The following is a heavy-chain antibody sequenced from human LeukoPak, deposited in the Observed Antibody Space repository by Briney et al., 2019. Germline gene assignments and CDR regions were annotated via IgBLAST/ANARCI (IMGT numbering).Heavy chain of an antibody. Sequence: PGGSLRLSCAASGFTFSGYGMHWVRQAPGKGLEWVAFIRYDGSNKYYADSVKGRFTISRDNSKSTLYLQMNSLRAEDTAVYYCAKEGDGYRPNYFDYWGQGTLVTVSS. CDR1: GFTFSGYG. J-gene: IGHJ4*02. D-gene: IGHD5-24*01. CDR2: IRYDGSNK. V-gene: IGHV3-30*02. CDR3: AKEGDGYRPNYFDY.